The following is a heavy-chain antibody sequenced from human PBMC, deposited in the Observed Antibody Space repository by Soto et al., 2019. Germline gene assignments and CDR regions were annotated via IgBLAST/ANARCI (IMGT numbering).Heavy chain of an antibody. D-gene: IGHD4-4*01. Sequence: GGSLRLSCAASGFTFSSYAMHWVRQAPGKGLEWVAVISYDGSNKYYADSVKGRFTISRDNSKNTLYLQMNSLRAEDTAVYYCARDFGNDYSLVWGQGTLVTVSS. CDR2: ISYDGSNK. CDR1: GFTFSSYA. J-gene: IGHJ4*02. CDR3: ARDFGNDYSLV. V-gene: IGHV3-30-3*01.